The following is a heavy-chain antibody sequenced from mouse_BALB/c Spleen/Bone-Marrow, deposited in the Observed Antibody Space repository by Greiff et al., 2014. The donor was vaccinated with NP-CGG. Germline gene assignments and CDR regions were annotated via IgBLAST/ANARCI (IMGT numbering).Heavy chain of an antibody. CDR3: ARETGPRAMDY. Sequence: VQLKESGGGLVKAGGALKLSCAASGFTFSDYYMFLGRQTPEKRLGGVATISDDGGNTYYRDSVKWRFTIARDNAKNKLNLQMSSLKSEDTATYHCARETGPRAMDYWGQGTSVTVSS. D-gene: IGHD4-1*01. CDR1: GFTFSDYY. CDR2: ISDDGGNT. V-gene: IGHV5-4*02. J-gene: IGHJ4*01.